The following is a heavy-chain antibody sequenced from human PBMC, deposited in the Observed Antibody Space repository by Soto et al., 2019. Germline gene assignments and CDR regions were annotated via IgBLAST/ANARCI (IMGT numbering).Heavy chain of an antibody. V-gene: IGHV1-8*01. CDR1: GYTFTSYD. CDR3: ARVACTGGRCYYDY. Sequence: EASVKVSCKASGYTFTSYDFNWVRQATGQGLEWLGWMNPNSGTTGYAQRFQGRVTMTRNTAISTAYMELSSLRSEDTAMYYCARVACTGGRCYYDYWGQGTLVTVSS. J-gene: IGHJ4*02. D-gene: IGHD2-8*02. CDR2: MNPNSGTT.